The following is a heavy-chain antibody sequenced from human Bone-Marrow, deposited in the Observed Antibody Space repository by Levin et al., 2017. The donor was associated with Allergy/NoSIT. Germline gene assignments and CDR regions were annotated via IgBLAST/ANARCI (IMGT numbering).Heavy chain of an antibody. CDR2: ISASGDYS. CDR1: GFTFSTYD. V-gene: IGHV3-23*01. CDR3: AYRTGFDY. J-gene: IGHJ4*02. Sequence: PGGSLRLSCEASGFTFSTYDMSWVRQAPVKGLEWVSTISASGDYSSYADSVKGRFTVSRVNSRSTMYLQMNSLRVEDTAVYYCAYRTGFDYWGQGTLVTVSS. D-gene: IGHD5-18*01.